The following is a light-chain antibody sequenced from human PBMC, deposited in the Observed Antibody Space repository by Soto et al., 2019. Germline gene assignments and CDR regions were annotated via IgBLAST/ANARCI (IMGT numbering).Light chain of an antibody. Sequence: DIKLTQSPSSLSASVGDRVTITCRVSQSISSYLNWYQQKPGKAPKLLIYAASSLQSGVQSRFSGSGSGTDFTLTIRSLQPEDFATYYCKQSYSTPLTFGGGTKVDIK. CDR2: AAS. CDR1: QSISSY. J-gene: IGKJ4*01. V-gene: IGKV1-39*01. CDR3: KQSYSTPLT.